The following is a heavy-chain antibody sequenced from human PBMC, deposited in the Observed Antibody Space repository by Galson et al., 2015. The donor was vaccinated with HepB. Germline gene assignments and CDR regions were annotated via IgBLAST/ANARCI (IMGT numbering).Heavy chain of an antibody. CDR3: SKEPPYCSGACYSVSDV. CDR2: ISGSGATT. J-gene: IGHJ4*02. V-gene: IGHV3-23*01. D-gene: IGHD2-21*02. Sequence: SLRLSCAASGFTFSTYAITWVRQAPGKGLEWVSVISGSGATTFYADSVKGRFIIYRDNSKNTEYLQMNSLRADDSAISYCSKEPPYCSGACYSVSDVWGQGTLVTVSS. CDR1: GFTFSTYA.